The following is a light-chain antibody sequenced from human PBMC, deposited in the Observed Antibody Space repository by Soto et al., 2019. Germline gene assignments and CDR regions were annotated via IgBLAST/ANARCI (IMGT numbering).Light chain of an antibody. CDR3: QQNVKSPPT. V-gene: IGKV3-20*01. J-gene: IGKJ1*01. CDR1: QSVSSSY. Sequence: EIVLTQSPGTLSLSPGERATLSCRASQSVSSSYLAWHQQKPGQPPSLLICGASSRATGIPDRCSGSGSGTDFTLTSSRLEAEDFAVYYCQQNVKSPPTFGQGTKVDIK. CDR2: GAS.